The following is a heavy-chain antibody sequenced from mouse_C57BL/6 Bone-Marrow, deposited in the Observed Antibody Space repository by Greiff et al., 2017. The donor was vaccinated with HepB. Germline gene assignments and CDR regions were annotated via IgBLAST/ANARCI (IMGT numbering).Heavy chain of an antibody. J-gene: IGHJ4*01. V-gene: IGHV1-72*01. Sequence: QVQLKQPGAELVKPGASVKLSCKASGYTFTSYWMHWVKQRPGRGLEWIGRIDPNSGGTKYNEKFKSKATLTVDKPSSTAYMQLSSLTSEDSAVYYCARRMVTTDYAMDYWGQGTSVTVSS. CDR3: ARRMVTTDYAMDY. CDR1: GYTFTSYW. CDR2: IDPNSGGT. D-gene: IGHD2-2*01.